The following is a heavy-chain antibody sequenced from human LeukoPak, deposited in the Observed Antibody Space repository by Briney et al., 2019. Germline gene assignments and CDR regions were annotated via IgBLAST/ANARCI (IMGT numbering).Heavy chain of an antibody. CDR3: ARAPLWSKTIDY. D-gene: IGHD5-18*01. J-gene: IGHJ4*02. CDR2: IYSGGTT. V-gene: IGHV3-53*01. Sequence: GGSLRLSCAASGFTVSSNYMSWVRQAPGKGLEWVSVIYSGGTTYYADSVKGRFTISRDNAKNSLYLQMNSLRAEDTAVYYCARAPLWSKTIDYWGQGTLVTVSS. CDR1: GFTVSSNY.